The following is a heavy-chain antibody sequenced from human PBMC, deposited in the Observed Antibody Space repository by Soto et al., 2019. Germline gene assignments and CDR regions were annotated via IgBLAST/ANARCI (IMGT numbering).Heavy chain of an antibody. D-gene: IGHD1-1*01. CDR3: AHSAAPTVRFDY. Sequence: QITLKESGPTLVKPTQTLTLTCTFSGFSLTTSGLSVGWILQPPGKALEWLALIYWDDDKRYSPSLKSRLTITKDTSKNQVVPTMTNMDPVDTGTYYCAHSAAPTVRFDYWGQGILVTVSS. CDR1: GFSLTTSGLS. CDR2: IYWDDDK. J-gene: IGHJ4*02. V-gene: IGHV2-5*02.